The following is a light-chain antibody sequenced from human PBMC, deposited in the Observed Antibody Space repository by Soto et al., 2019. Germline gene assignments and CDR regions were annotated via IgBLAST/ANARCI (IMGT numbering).Light chain of an antibody. CDR2: DVT. CDR1: SSDVGKYNF. V-gene: IGLV2-8*01. Sequence: QSALTQPPSASGSPGQSVTISCTGASSDVGKYNFVSWYQQHPGKAPTLMIYDVTERPSGVPDRFSGSKSGNTASLTVSGLQAEDEADYYCTSYAGSSIPVVFGGGTKLTVL. CDR3: TSYAGSSIPVV. J-gene: IGLJ2*01.